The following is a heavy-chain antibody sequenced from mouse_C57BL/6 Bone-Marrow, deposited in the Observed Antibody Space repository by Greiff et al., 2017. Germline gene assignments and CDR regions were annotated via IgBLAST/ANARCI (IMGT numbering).Heavy chain of an antibody. CDR1: GYTFTSYW. V-gene: IGHV1-55*01. D-gene: IGHD2-3*01. CDR2: IYPGSGST. Sequence: QVQLQPGAELVKPGASVKMSCKASGYTFTSYWITWVKQRPGQGLEWIGDIYPGSGSTNYNEKFKSTATLTVDTSSSTAYMQLSSLTSEDSAVYYCARSRRDGAMDYWGQGTSVTVSS. CDR3: ARSRRDGAMDY. J-gene: IGHJ4*01.